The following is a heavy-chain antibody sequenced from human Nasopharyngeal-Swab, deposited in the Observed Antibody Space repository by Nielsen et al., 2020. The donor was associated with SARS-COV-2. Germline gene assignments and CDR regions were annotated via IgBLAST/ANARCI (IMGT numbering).Heavy chain of an antibody. CDR1: GYTFTSYA. CDR2: INAGNGNT. J-gene: IGHJ6*02. D-gene: IGHD3-3*01. CDR3: ARGLWSGDYDFWSGLLNGMDV. Sequence: ASVKVSCKASGYTFTSYAMHWVRQAPAQRLEWMGWINAGNGNTKYSQKFQGRVTITRDTSASTAYMELSSLRSEDTAVYYCARGLWSGDYDFWSGLLNGMDVWGQGTTVTVSS. V-gene: IGHV1-3*01.